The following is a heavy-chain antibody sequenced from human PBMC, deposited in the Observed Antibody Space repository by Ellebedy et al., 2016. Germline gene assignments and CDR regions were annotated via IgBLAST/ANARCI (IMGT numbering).Heavy chain of an antibody. CDR1: GFTFSSFI. J-gene: IGHJ5*02. CDR3: ANARGGPIAIDT. V-gene: IGHV3-23*01. D-gene: IGHD2-21*01. Sequence: GESLKISXAASGFTFSSFIMSWVRQAPGKGLEWVAGIGRSGENTYYADSVKGRFTISRDNSKNMLYLQLSSLRVDDTAVYYCANARGGPIAIDTWGQGTLVTVSS. CDR2: IGRSGENT.